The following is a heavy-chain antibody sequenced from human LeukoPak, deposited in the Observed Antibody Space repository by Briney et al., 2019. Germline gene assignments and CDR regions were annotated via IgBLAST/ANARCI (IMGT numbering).Heavy chain of an antibody. CDR1: GGSIISGDYY. V-gene: IGHV4-30-4*01. CDR3: ARARGGDYDYVWQSYRYIPTFDY. J-gene: IGHJ4*02. CDR2: IYYRGNT. D-gene: IGHD3-16*02. Sequence: SQTLSLTCTVSGGSIISGDYYWSWIRQPPGKGLEWIGYIYYRGNTYCNPSLKSRLTISVDTSKNQFSLKLSSVTAADTAVYYCARARGGDYDYVWQSYRYIPTFDYWGQGNLVTVSS.